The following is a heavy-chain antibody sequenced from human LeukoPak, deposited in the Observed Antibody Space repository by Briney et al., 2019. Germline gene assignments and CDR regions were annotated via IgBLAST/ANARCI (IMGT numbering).Heavy chain of an antibody. CDR3: AKVRVRYFDY. CDR1: GFTFSSYG. Sequence: GGSLRLSCAASGFTFSSYGMHWVRQAPGKGLEWVAIISYDGSNKYYADSVKGRFTISRDNSKNTLYLQMNSLRAEDTAVYYCAKVRVRYFDYWGQGTLVTVSS. J-gene: IGHJ4*02. CDR2: ISYDGSNK. V-gene: IGHV3-30*18.